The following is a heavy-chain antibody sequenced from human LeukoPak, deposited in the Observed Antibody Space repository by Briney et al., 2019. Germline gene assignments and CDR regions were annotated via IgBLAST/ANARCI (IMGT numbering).Heavy chain of an antibody. D-gene: IGHD6-6*01. J-gene: IGHJ4*02. Sequence: ASVKVSCKASGYTFTGYYMHWVRQAPGQGLEWMGWINPNSGGTNYAQKLQGRVTTTRDTSISTAYMELSRLRSEDTAVYYCARDMPEYSSSSHPDYWGQGTLVTVSS. CDR2: INPNSGGT. CDR3: ARDMPEYSSSSHPDY. V-gene: IGHV1-2*02. CDR1: GYTFTGYY.